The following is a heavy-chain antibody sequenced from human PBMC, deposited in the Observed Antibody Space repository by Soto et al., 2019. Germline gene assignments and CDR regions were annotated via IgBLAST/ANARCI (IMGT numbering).Heavy chain of an antibody. J-gene: IGHJ4*02. V-gene: IGHV3-23*01. Sequence: EVQLLESGGGLVQPGGSLRLSCAASGFTFSSYAMNWVRQAPGKGLEWVSVISGSGDSTYYADSVKGRFTISRDNSKNTLYLQMNILRAEDTAVYYCAKRASGSYFDYWGQGPLVTVSS. CDR2: ISGSGDST. CDR3: AKRASGSYFDY. D-gene: IGHD3-10*01. CDR1: GFTFSSYA.